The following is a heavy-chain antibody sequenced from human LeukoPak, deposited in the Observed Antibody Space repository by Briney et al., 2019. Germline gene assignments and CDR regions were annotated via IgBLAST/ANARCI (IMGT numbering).Heavy chain of an antibody. J-gene: IGHJ4*02. V-gene: IGHV4-61*05. CDR1: GGSISSSSYY. D-gene: IGHD3-22*01. Sequence: SETLSLTCTVSGGSISSSSYYWGWIRQPPGKGLEWIGYIYYTGSTNYSPSLKSRVTISVDTSKNQFSLKLSSVTAADTALYYCARVDYDGSGYNFDFWGQGTLVTVSS. CDR3: ARVDYDGSGYNFDF. CDR2: IYYTGST.